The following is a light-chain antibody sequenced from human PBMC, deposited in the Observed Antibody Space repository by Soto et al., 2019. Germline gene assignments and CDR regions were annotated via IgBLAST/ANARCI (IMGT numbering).Light chain of an antibody. CDR2: EVS. CDR1: SSDVGGYNY. CDR3: SSYTSSSTLV. J-gene: IGLJ1*01. V-gene: IGLV2-14*01. Sequence: QSVLTRPASVSGSPGQSITISCTGTSSDVGGYNYVSWYQHHPGKAPELMIYEVSNRPSGVSNRFSGSKSGNTASLTISGLQAEDEADYYCSSYTSSSTLVFGTGTKVTVL.